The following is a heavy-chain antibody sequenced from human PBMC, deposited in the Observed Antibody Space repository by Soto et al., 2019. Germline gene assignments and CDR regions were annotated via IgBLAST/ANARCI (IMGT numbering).Heavy chain of an antibody. CDR1: GFTFSSYS. D-gene: IGHD3-22*01. V-gene: IGHV3-23*01. Sequence: GGSLRLSCAASGFTFSSYSMSWVRQAPGKGLEWVSAISGSGGSTYYADSVKGRFTISRDNSKNTLYLQMSSLRAEDTAVYYRAKGPYDSSGYYWDSGIFDYWGQGTLVTVSS. J-gene: IGHJ4*02. CDR2: ISGSGGST. CDR3: AKGPYDSSGYYWDSGIFDY.